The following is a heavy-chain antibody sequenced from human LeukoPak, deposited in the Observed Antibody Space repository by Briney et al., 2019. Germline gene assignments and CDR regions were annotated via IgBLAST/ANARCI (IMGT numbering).Heavy chain of an antibody. V-gene: IGHV3-30-3*01. CDR3: ARGLGGTGPDAFDI. D-gene: IGHD1-1*01. CDR1: GFTFSSYA. J-gene: IGHJ3*02. CDR2: ISFDGGSK. Sequence: GGSLRLSCAASGFTFSSYAMHWVRQVPGKGLEWVAVISFDGGSKNYADSVKNRFTISRDNSKNTLYVQMNSLRAEDMAVYYCARGLGGTGPDAFDIWGQGTVVTVSA.